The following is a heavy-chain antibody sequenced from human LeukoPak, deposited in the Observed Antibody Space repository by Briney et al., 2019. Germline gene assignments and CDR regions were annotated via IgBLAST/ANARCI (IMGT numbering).Heavy chain of an antibody. CDR1: GGSFSGYH. CDR2: INHSGST. D-gene: IGHD3-22*01. Sequence: SETLSLTCAVYGGSFSGYHWSWIRQPPGKGLEWIGEINHSGSTNYNPSLKSRVTISVDTSKNQFSLKLSSVTAADTAVYYCARGRGDDSSGSVDYWGQGTLVTVSS. CDR3: ARGRGDDSSGSVDY. J-gene: IGHJ4*02. V-gene: IGHV4-34*01.